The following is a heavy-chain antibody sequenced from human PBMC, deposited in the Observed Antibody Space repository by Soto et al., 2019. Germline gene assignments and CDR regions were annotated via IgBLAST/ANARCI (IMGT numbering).Heavy chain of an antibody. CDR2: IYHSGST. Sequence: QVQLQESGPGLVKPSGTLSLTCAVSGGSISSSNWWSWVRQPPGKGLEWIGEIYHSGSTNYNPSLKSRGTLTADKSKNQFSLKLSSVTAADTAVYYCARGISGGRHFDYWGQGTLVTVSS. J-gene: IGHJ4*02. CDR3: ARGISGGRHFDY. V-gene: IGHV4-4*02. CDR1: GGSISSSNW. D-gene: IGHD2-15*01.